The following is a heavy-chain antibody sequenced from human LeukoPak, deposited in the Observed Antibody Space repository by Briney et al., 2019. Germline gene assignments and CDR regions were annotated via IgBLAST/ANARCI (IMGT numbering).Heavy chain of an antibody. Sequence: PGGSLRLSCAASGFTFSSYAMHWVRQAPGKGLEWVAVISYDGSNKYYADSVKGRFTISRDNSKNTLYLQMNSLRAEDTAVYYCARDGYDSSGYYYEYWGQGTLVTVSS. CDR1: GFTFSSYA. CDR2: ISYDGSNK. CDR3: ARDGYDSSGYYYEY. D-gene: IGHD3-22*01. V-gene: IGHV3-30-3*01. J-gene: IGHJ4*02.